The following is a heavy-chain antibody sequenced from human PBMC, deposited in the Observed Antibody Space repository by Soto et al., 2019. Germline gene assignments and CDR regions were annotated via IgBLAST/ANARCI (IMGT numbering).Heavy chain of an antibody. CDR3: ARRWGRTFDY. V-gene: IGHV4-59*08. CDR2: IYYSGST. D-gene: IGHD1-26*01. CDR1: GGSISSYY. Sequence: QVQLQESGPGLVKPSETLSLTCTVSGGSISSYYWSWIRQPPGKGLEWIGYIYYSGSTHYHPSLTSRVTISVDTSKNQFSLKLSSVTAADTAVYYCARRWGRTFDYWGQGTLVTVSS. J-gene: IGHJ4*02.